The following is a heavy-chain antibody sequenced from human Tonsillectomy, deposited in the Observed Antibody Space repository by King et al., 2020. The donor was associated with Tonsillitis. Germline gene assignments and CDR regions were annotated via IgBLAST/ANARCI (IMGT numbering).Heavy chain of an antibody. CDR2: INHDSGGT. CDR1: GYTFTGYY. CDR3: ASDHGYSNYAPVD. Sequence: VQLVESGAEVKKPGASVKVSCKTSGYTFTGYYMHWVRQAPGQGLEWRGWINHDSGGTKYAQKFQGRVTMTRDTSVRTAYMVLSRLGYDDTAFYYCASDHGYSNYAPVDWGQGTLVTVSS. J-gene: IGHJ1*01. V-gene: IGHV1-2*02. D-gene: IGHD4-11*01.